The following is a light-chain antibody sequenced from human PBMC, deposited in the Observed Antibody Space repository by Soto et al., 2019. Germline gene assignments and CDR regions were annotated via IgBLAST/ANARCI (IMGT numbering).Light chain of an antibody. V-gene: IGKV1-5*01. CDR2: DAS. CDR1: QSVNKW. CDR3: QQYDSYPLN. Sequence: DIQMTQSPSTLSASVVDSVTITFLASQSVNKWLAWFQQKPGKVPKLLIFDASTLESGVPSRFSGSGSGTEFTLTISSLQPEDFATYYCQQYDSYPLNFGGGTKVDIK. J-gene: IGKJ4*01.